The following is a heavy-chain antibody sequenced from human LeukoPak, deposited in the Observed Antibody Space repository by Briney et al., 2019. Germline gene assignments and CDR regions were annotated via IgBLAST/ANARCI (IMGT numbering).Heavy chain of an antibody. V-gene: IGHV3-33*01. CDR3: ARDRGIAALDV. J-gene: IGHJ6*02. D-gene: IGHD6-13*01. CDR1: GFTFSRYG. CDR2: IWFDGSNK. Sequence: GRSLRLSCAASGFTFSRYGMHWVRQAPGQGLEWVAVIWFDGSNKYYADSVKGRFTISRDNSKSTLYLQMNSLRAEDTAVYYCARDRGIAALDVWGQGTTVTVSS.